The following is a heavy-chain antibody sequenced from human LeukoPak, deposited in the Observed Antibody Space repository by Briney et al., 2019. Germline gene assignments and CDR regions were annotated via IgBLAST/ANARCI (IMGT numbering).Heavy chain of an antibody. J-gene: IGHJ4*02. CDR3: AGGDSGGSCYNQLHY. CDR2: ISGSGGST. CDR1: GFTLSSYA. V-gene: IGHV3-23*01. D-gene: IGHD2-15*01. Sequence: GGSLRLSCVASGFTLSSYAFTWVRQAPGKGLEWVSAISGSGGSTYYADSVKGRFTISRDNSKNTLYLQVNSLRAEDTAVYYCAGGDSGGSCYNQLHYWGRGTLVTVSS.